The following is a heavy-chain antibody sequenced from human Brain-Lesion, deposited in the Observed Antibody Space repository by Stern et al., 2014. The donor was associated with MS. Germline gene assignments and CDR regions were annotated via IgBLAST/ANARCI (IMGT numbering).Heavy chain of an antibody. D-gene: IGHD2-21*01. CDR1: GFTFSTYW. J-gene: IGHJ6*02. CDR2: IKQDGSEE. Sequence: EVQLLESGGGLVQPGGSLRLSCAASGFTFSTYWMRWVRQAPGKGLEWVANIKQDGSEEYYVDSVKVRFTISRDNAKRSLYLQMNSLRAEDTAVYYCTRDCGHWSCSLPYYYYGMDVWGQGTAVTVSS. CDR3: TRDCGHWSCSLPYYYYGMDV. V-gene: IGHV3-7*01.